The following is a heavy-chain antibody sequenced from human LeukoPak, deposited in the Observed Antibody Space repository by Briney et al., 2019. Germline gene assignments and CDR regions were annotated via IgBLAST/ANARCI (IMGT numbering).Heavy chain of an antibody. D-gene: IGHD6-19*01. Sequence: ASVTVSCKSSGYTFTSYGISWVRQAPGQGLAWMGWISAYNGNTNYAQKLQGRVTMTTDTSTSTAYMELRSLRSDDTAVYYCARGPKAEWLGDYYYYYMDVWGKGTTVTVSS. CDR3: ARGPKAEWLGDYYYYYMDV. CDR2: ISAYNGNT. J-gene: IGHJ6*03. CDR1: GYTFTSYG. V-gene: IGHV1-18*01.